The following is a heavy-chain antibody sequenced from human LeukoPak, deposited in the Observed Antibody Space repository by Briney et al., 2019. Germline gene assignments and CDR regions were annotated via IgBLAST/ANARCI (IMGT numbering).Heavy chain of an antibody. CDR1: GCTFTSYG. CDR3: ARLLKNYYDSSGYPFYYYMDV. V-gene: IGHV1-18*01. CDR2: ISAYNGNT. Sequence: ASVKVSCKASGCTFTSYGISWVRQAPGQGLEWMGWISAYNGNTNYAQKLQGRVTMTTDTSTSTAYMELRSLRSDDTAVYYCARLLKNYYDSSGYPFYYYMDVWGKGTTVTVSS. J-gene: IGHJ6*03. D-gene: IGHD3-22*01.